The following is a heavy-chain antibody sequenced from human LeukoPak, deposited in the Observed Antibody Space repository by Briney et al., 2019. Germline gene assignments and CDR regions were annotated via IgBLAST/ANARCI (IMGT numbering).Heavy chain of an antibody. D-gene: IGHD5-24*01. Sequence: ASVKVSCKASGGTFSSYAISWVRQAPGQGLEWMGRIIPIFGIANYAQKFRGRVTITADKSTSTAYMELSSLRSEDTAVYYCARGEMAPTLWYWGQGTLVTVSS. CDR3: ARGEMAPTLWY. CDR1: GGTFSSYA. V-gene: IGHV1-69*04. J-gene: IGHJ4*02. CDR2: IIPIFGIA.